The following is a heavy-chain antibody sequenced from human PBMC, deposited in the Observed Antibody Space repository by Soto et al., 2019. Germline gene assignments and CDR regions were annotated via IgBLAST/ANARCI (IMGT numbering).Heavy chain of an antibody. CDR2: VEEDGSDK. J-gene: IGHJ4*02. CDR1: RFTFTRCA. CDR3: MTESKGY. V-gene: IGHV3-7*01. Sequence: PVGALSRACPACRFTFTRCALSWVRQAPGKGLEWLACVEEDGSDKDYVDSVKGRLTISRDNAKSSVYLQMNSLRADDTAVYYCMTESKGYWGQGTPVTVSS.